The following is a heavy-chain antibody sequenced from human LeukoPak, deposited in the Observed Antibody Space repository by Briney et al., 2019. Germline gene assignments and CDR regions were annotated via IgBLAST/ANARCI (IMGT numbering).Heavy chain of an antibody. Sequence: GGSLRLSCAASGFTFSSYAMHWVRQAPGKGLEWVAVISYDGSNKYYADSVKGRFTISRDNSKNTLYLQMNSLRAEDTAVYYCARDDSSGYYGSMLYYWGQGTLVTVSS. J-gene: IGHJ4*02. CDR1: GFTFSSYA. V-gene: IGHV3-30-3*01. CDR2: ISYDGSNK. CDR3: ARDDSSGYYGSMLYY. D-gene: IGHD3-22*01.